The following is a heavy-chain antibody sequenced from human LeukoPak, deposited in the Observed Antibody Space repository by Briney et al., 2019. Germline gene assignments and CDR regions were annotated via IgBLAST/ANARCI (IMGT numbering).Heavy chain of an antibody. D-gene: IGHD3-9*01. Sequence: PGGSLRLSCAASGFAVSSNYMSWVRQAPGKGLEWVSVFYSGGSTYYADSVKGRFTISRDNSKNTLYLQMNSLRAADTAVYYCARVGILTGYAFDYWGQGTLVTVSS. CDR3: ARVGILTGYAFDY. V-gene: IGHV3-66*01. J-gene: IGHJ4*02. CDR1: GFAVSSNY. CDR2: FYSGGST.